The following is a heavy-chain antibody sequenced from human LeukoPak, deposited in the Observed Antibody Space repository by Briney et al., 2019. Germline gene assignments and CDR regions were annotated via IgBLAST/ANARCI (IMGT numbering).Heavy chain of an antibody. J-gene: IGHJ6*04. D-gene: IGHD3-16*01. CDR3: STSPSWGV. Sequence: GGPLTLSCAVSGFTFSNYWMHWVRQAPGKGLVWVSCISSDGSSTNYADPVKGRFTISRDNSKNTLYLQMNSLRVDDTAVYYCSTSPSWGVWGKGTTVTVSS. CDR2: ISSDGSST. CDR1: GFTFSNYW. V-gene: IGHV3-74*01.